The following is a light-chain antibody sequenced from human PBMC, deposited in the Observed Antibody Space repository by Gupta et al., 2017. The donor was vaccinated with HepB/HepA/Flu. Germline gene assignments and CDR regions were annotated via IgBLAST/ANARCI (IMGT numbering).Light chain of an antibody. CDR3: RHPDSFPST. V-gene: IGKV1-12*01. CDR2: SAY. CDR1: QDINRW. J-gene: IGKJ2*02. Sequence: DIQMTQSPSSVSASVGDTVTITCRASQDINRWLAWYQQKPGEAPRLLIYSAYTLQSGVPSRFSGSGFGTNFTLTISSLQPEESANYYCRHPDSFPSTFGQGTKVEIK.